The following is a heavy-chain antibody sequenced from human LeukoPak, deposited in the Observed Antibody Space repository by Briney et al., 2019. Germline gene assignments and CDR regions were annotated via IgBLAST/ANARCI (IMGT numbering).Heavy chain of an antibody. CDR3: AGLTIVVPAARGYY. J-gene: IGHJ4*02. D-gene: IGHD2-2*01. V-gene: IGHV4-39*07. Sequence: SETLSLTCTVSGDSISRSSYFWAWIRQPPGTGLEWIGSVYSSGSTYYNPSLRSQITISVDTSKNQFSLKLTSVTAADTAVYYCAGLTIVVPAARGYYWGQGTLVTVSS. CDR1: GDSISRSSYF. CDR2: VYSSGST.